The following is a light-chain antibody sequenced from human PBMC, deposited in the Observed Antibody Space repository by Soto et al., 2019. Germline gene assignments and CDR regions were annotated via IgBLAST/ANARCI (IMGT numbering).Light chain of an antibody. CDR3: LQDYNFPPT. J-gene: IGKJ1*01. CDR2: AAS. V-gene: IGKV1-6*01. Sequence: AIQMTQSPSSLSASVGDRVTITCRASQGIRNELGWYQQKPGQAPKLLIYAASRLQGGVPSRFSGSGGGTDFTLTVSSLQPEDFATYYCLQDYNFPPTFGQGTKVDIK. CDR1: QGIRNE.